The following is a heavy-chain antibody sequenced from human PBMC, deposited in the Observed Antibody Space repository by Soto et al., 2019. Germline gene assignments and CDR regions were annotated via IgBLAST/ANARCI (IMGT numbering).Heavy chain of an antibody. Sequence: PGGSLRLSCAASGFTFSSYWMSWVRQAPGKGLEWVANIKQDGSEKYYVDSVKGRFTISRDNAKNSLYLQMNSLRAEDTAVYYCARVAYSSSWYSYVPEYGMDVWGQGTTVTVSS. CDR3: ARVAYSSSWYSYVPEYGMDV. J-gene: IGHJ6*02. CDR1: GFTFSSYW. CDR2: IKQDGSEK. D-gene: IGHD6-13*01. V-gene: IGHV3-7*03.